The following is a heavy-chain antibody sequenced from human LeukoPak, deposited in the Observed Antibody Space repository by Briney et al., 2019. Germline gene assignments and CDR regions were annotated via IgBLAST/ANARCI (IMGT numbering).Heavy chain of an antibody. Sequence: SETLPLTCAVYGGSFSGYYWSWIRQPPGKGLEWIGEINHSGSTNYNPSLKSRVTISVDTSKNQFSLKLSSVTAADTAVYYCARERVTMVRGRRNWFDPWGQGTLVTVSS. CDR1: GGSFSGYY. D-gene: IGHD3-10*01. V-gene: IGHV4-34*01. CDR2: INHSGST. J-gene: IGHJ5*02. CDR3: ARERVTMVRGRRNWFDP.